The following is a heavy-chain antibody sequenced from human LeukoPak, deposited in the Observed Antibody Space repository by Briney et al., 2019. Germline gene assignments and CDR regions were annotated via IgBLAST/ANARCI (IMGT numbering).Heavy chain of an antibody. CDR2: ISSSSSYI. Sequence: GGSLRLSCAASGFTFSSYSMNWVRQAPGKGLEWVSSISSSSSYIYYADPVKGRFTISRDNAKNSLYLQMNSLRAEDTAVYYCAGDHDSGSYYGYWGQGTLVTVSS. CDR1: GFTFSSYS. J-gene: IGHJ4*02. V-gene: IGHV3-21*01. CDR3: AGDHDSGSYYGY. D-gene: IGHD1-26*01.